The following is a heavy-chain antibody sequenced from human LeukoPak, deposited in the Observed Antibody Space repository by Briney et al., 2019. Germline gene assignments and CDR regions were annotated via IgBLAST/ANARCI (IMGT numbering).Heavy chain of an antibody. CDR2: IIPMFGTT. D-gene: IGHD2-2*01. V-gene: IGHV1-69*01. CDR1: GGTFTSYD. J-gene: IGHJ4*02. Sequence: SSVKVSCKASGGTFTSYDISWVRQAPGQGLEWMGGIIPMFGTTKYAQKFQGRVTITADQSTRTAYMEMSSLRSEDTALYYCSTVGSSASDPYDYWGQGTLVTVSS. CDR3: STVGSSASDPYDY.